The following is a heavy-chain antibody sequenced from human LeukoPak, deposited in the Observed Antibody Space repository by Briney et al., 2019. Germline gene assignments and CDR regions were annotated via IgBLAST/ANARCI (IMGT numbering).Heavy chain of an antibody. CDR2: MSGSGGRT. J-gene: IGHJ4*02. V-gene: IGHV3-23*01. D-gene: IGHD3-22*01. CDR1: GFTFSTYA. CDR3: AKEYYYDSRGYWGYLDY. Sequence: GGSLRLSCAASGFTFSTYAMSWVRQAPGKGLEWVSAMSGSGGRTYYSDSVKGRFTISRDNPKNTLYLQMNSLRAEDTAVYYCAKEYYYDSRGYWGYLDYWGQGTLVTVSS.